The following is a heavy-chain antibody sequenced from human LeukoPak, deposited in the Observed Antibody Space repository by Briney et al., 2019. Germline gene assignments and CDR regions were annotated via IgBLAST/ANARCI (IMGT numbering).Heavy chain of an antibody. V-gene: IGHV4-59*10. CDR3: AREGYYGSGSPPPVEWFDP. Sequence: PSETLSLTCAVYGGSFSGYYWSWIRQPPGKGLEWIGRIYTSGSTNYNPSLKSRVTMSVDTSKNQFSLKLSSVTAADTAVYYCAREGYYGSGSPPPVEWFDPWGQGTLVTVSS. J-gene: IGHJ5*02. CDR1: GGSFSGYY. D-gene: IGHD3-10*01. CDR2: IYTSGST.